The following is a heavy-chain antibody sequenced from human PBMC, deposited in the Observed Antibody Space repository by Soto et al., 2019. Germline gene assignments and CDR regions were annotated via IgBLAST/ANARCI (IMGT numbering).Heavy chain of an antibody. CDR2: ISHSGTT. CDR3: ARHSDKYVSSWYGLGY. D-gene: IGHD6-13*01. V-gene: IGHV4-39*01. Sequence: QLQLQESGPGLVKPSEPLSLTCTVSGDSFTIDSYYWAWIRQHPGKGLEWLGTISHSGTTFHNPSLTSRLTMSVATSKNQFSLNLSSVTAADTALYYCARHSDKYVSSWYGLGYWGQGTLVTVSS. J-gene: IGHJ4*02. CDR1: GDSFTIDSYY.